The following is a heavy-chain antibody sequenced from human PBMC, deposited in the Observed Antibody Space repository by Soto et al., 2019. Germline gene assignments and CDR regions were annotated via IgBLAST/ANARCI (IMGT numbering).Heavy chain of an antibody. J-gene: IGHJ6*02. V-gene: IGHV1-69*12. CDR1: GGTFSSYA. CDR2: IIPIFGTA. CDR3: ASRGDCSGGSCYSPYGMDV. Sequence: QVQLVQSGAEVKKPGSSVKVSCKASGGTFSSYAISWVRQAPGQGLEWMGGIIPIFGTANYAQKFQGRVTITADEGTSTAYMVLNSLRSEDTAVYYCASRGDCSGGSCYSPYGMDVWGQGTTVTVSS. D-gene: IGHD2-15*01.